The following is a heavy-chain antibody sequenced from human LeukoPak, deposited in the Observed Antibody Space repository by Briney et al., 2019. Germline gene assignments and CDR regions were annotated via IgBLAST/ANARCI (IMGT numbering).Heavy chain of an antibody. V-gene: IGHV4-34*01. J-gene: IGHJ4*02. CDR2: ISHTGST. CDR1: GESFSGYY. Sequence: PSETLSLTCAVYGESFSGYYSSWIRQPPGKGLEWIGEISHTGSTNYNPSLKSRVSISADRSKKQFSLKLNSVTAADTAVYYCATLTLIRGVLGRTRSDLDYWGQGTLVTVSS. CDR3: ATLTLIRGVLGRTRSDLDY. D-gene: IGHD3-10*01.